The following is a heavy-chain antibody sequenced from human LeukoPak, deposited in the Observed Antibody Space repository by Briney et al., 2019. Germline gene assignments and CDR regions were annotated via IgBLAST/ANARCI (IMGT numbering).Heavy chain of an antibody. CDR2: IDPSDSDT. J-gene: IGHJ4*02. V-gene: IGHV5-51*01. CDR1: GYSFTSYW. Sequence: GAALKISCKGAGYSFTSYWIGWVRQMPGNGLEWMGIIDPSDSDTRYSPSFQGQVTISADKSISTAYLQWSSLKASDTAMYYCARLSSPYCNSANRRYYFDFWGQGTLVTVSS. CDR3: ARLSSPYCNSANRRYYFDF. D-gene: IGHD2/OR15-2a*01.